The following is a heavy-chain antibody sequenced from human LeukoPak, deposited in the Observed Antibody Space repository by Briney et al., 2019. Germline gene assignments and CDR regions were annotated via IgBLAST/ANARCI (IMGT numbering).Heavy chain of an antibody. J-gene: IGHJ3*02. Sequence: PGGSLRLSCAASGFTFSSYAMPWVRQAPGKGLVWVSRINTDGSSTNYADFVKGRFTISRDNAKNTLYLQMNSLRAEDTAVYYCARAVAGTRNAFDIWGQGTMVTVSS. D-gene: IGHD6-19*01. CDR1: GFTFSSYA. CDR2: INTDGSST. V-gene: IGHV3-74*01. CDR3: ARAVAGTRNAFDI.